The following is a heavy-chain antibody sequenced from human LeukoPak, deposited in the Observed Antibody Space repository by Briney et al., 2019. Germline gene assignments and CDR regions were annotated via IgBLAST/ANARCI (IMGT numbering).Heavy chain of an antibody. D-gene: IGHD3/OR15-3a*01. J-gene: IGHJ5*02. CDR3: ARDYDFWGNNWFDP. V-gene: IGHV3-33*01. CDR2: IWYNGSNK. CDR1: GFRFSSYG. Sequence: PGGSLRLSCAASGFRFSSYGMHWVRQAPGKGLEWVAIIWYNGSNKYYADSVKGRFTISRDNSQNTLYLQMNSLRADDTAVYYFARDYDFWGNNWFDPWGQGTLVTLST.